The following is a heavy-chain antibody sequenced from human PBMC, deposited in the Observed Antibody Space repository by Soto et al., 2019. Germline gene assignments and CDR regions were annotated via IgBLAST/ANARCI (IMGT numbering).Heavy chain of an antibody. CDR1: GGTFSSYT. J-gene: IGHJ4*02. Sequence: QVQLVQSGAEVKKPGSSVKVSCKASGGTFSSYTISWVRQAPGQGLEWMGRIIPILGIANYAQKFQGRVTITADKSTSTAYMELSSLRSEDTAVYYCARHWYYYGSGSGFDYWGQGTLVTVSS. CDR2: IIPILGIA. CDR3: ARHWYYYGSGSGFDY. V-gene: IGHV1-69*02. D-gene: IGHD3-10*01.